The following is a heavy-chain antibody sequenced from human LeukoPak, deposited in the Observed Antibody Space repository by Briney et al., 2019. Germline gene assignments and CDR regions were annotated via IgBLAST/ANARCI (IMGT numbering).Heavy chain of an antibody. CDR3: AREWYSYGHQGPFDY. Sequence: PGGSLRLSCAASGFTFSSYAMSWVRQAPGKGLEWISVSTESGVRTYYADSVKGRFTISRDNSKNTLYLQMNGLRGDDTAVYYCAREWYSYGHQGPFDYWGQGTLVTVSS. D-gene: IGHD5-18*01. CDR1: GFTFSSYA. V-gene: IGHV3-23*01. J-gene: IGHJ4*02. CDR2: STESGVRT.